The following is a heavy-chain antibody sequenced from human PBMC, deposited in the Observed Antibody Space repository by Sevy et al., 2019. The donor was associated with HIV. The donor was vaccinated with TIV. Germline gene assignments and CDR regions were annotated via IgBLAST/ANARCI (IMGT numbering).Heavy chain of an antibody. D-gene: IGHD4-17*01. CDR2: IGTAGDT. CDR1: GFTFSSYD. CDR3: ARATVTRNYYYYYGMDV. V-gene: IGHV3-13*01. Sequence: GGSLRLSCAASGFTFSSYDMHWVRQATGKGLEWVSAIGTAGDTYYPGSVKGRFTISRENAKNSLYLQMNSLRAGDTAVYYCARATVTRNYYYYYGMDVWGQRTTVTVSS. J-gene: IGHJ6*02.